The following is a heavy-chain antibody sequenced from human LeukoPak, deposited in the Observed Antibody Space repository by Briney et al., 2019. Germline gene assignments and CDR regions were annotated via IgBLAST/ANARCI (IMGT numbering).Heavy chain of an antibody. Sequence: SETLSLTCTVSGGSISSSGYYWGWIRQPPGKGLEWIGSIYYSGSTYYNPPLKSRVTISVDTSKNQFSLKLSSVTAADTAVYYCARALGAFDIWGQGTMVTVSS. V-gene: IGHV4-39*07. CDR1: GGSISSSGYY. J-gene: IGHJ3*02. CDR2: IYYSGST. CDR3: ARALGAFDI.